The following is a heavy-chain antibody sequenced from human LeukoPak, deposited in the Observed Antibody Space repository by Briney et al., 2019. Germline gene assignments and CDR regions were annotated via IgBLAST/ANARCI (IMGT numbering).Heavy chain of an antibody. J-gene: IGHJ4*02. D-gene: IGHD2-2*01. CDR2: LSGSGYNT. CDR3: AKDPYGTRYFDY. V-gene: IGHV3-23*01. Sequence: GGSLRLSCAASGFTFSSPALSWVRQAPGKGLEWVSSLSGSGYNTYYADSVKGRFTISRDNPKNTVYLQMNSLRAEDTAVYYCAKDPYGTRYFDYWGQGTLVTVSS. CDR1: GFTFSSPA.